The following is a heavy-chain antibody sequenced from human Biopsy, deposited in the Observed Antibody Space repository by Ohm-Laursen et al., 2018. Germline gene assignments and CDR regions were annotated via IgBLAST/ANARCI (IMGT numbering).Heavy chain of an antibody. D-gene: IGHD2/OR15-2a*01. CDR2: INHRGFT. Sequence: GTLSLTCTVSGDSISSYYWNWIRQSPGKGLEWTGEINHRGFTSNNPSLKSRVTISVDTSKNQFSLKLGSVTAADTAVYYCAKNLAVSSYALDIWGQGTMVTVSS. V-gene: IGHV4-34*01. J-gene: IGHJ3*02. CDR1: GDSISSYY. CDR3: AKNLAVSSYALDI.